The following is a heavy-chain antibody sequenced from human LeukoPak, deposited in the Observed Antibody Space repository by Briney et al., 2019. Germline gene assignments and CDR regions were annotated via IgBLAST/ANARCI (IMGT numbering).Heavy chain of an antibody. Sequence: SETLSLTCSVSGGSISSDNYYWTWIRQPAGEGLEWIGRFHTGGSANYNPSLKSRVTISVHTSKNQFSLTLNSVTAADTAIYYCAREEYYDDSGYYFRYFASWGQGNLVTVSS. V-gene: IGHV4-61*02. CDR1: GGSISSDNYY. D-gene: IGHD3-22*01. CDR2: FHTGGSA. CDR3: AREEYYDDSGYYFRYFAS. J-gene: IGHJ4*02.